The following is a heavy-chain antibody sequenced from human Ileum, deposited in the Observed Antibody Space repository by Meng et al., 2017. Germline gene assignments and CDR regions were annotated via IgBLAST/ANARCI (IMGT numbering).Heavy chain of an antibody. J-gene: IGHJ4*02. V-gene: IGHV4-30-4*01. Sequence: QVQLQESGPGLRKSAQTLSLTCTVSGGSISIGDYYWGWVRQPPGKGLEWIGYIYYSGSTYYNPSLKSRAIMSVDTSKNHFSLKLSSVTAADTAAYYCARDRGGSYYFDYWGQGTLVTVSS. D-gene: IGHD2-15*01. CDR2: IYYSGST. CDR3: ARDRGGSYYFDY. CDR1: GGSISIGDYY.